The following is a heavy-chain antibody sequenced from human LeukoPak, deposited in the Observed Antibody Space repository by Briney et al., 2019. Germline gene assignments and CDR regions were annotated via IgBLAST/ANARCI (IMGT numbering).Heavy chain of an antibody. Sequence: PSETLSLTCAVYGGSFSGYYWSWIRQPPGKGLEWIGYIYYSGSTNYNPSLKSRVTISVDTSKNQFSLKLSSVTAADTAVYYCAREVGGSYYDYWGQGTLVTVSS. CDR1: GGSFSGYY. CDR2: IYYSGST. D-gene: IGHD1-26*01. V-gene: IGHV4-59*01. CDR3: AREVGGSYYDY. J-gene: IGHJ4*02.